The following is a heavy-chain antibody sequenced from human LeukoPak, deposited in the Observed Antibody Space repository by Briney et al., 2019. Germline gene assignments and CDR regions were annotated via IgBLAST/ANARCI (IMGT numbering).Heavy chain of an antibody. D-gene: IGHD1-7*01. J-gene: IGHJ3*02. CDR3: ARLIAGTTTAFDI. CDR2: VYTSGST. CDR1: GGSISGYY. Sequence: SETLSLTCSVSGGSISGYYWTWIRQPAGKGLEWIGRVYTSGSTHYNPSLKTRHTMSVDTSKNQFSLKLSSVTAADTAVYYCARLIAGTTTAFDIWGQGTMVTVSS. V-gene: IGHV4-4*07.